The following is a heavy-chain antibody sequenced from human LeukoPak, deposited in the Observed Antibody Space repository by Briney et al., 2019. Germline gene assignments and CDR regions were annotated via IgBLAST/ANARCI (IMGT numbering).Heavy chain of an antibody. V-gene: IGHV3-74*01. CDR1: GFTFSSYW. J-gene: IGHJ4*02. CDR3: ARDPSTKRWFGNKRGYFDY. D-gene: IGHD3-10*01. Sequence: GGSLRLSCAASGFTFSSYWMHWVRQAPGKGLVWVSRINSDGSSTSYADSVKGRFTISRDNAKNSLYLQMNSLRAEDTAVYYCARDPSTKRWFGNKRGYFDYWGQGTLVTVSS. CDR2: INSDGSST.